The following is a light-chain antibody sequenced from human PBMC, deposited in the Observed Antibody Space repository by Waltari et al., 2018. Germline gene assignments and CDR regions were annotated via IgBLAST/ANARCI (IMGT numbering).Light chain of an antibody. J-gene: IGLJ2*01. Sequence: SYDLTQPSSVSVSPGQTARIPCSGDLLAKKYTRWFQQKPGQAPVLVIYKDTVRPSGIPERFSGSSSGTTVTLTINGAQAEDEADYYCYSATDNIVLFGGGTKLTVL. CDR2: KDT. V-gene: IGLV3-27*01. CDR1: LLAKKY. CDR3: YSATDNIVL.